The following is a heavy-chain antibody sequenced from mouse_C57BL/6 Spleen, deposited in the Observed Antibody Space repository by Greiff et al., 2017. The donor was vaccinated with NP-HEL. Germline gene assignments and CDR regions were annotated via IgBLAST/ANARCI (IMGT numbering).Heavy chain of an antibody. CDR3: TREGYGSSADY. CDR1: GFTFSSYA. V-gene: IGHV5-9-1*02. CDR2: ISSGGDYI. D-gene: IGHD1-1*01. J-gene: IGHJ2*01. Sequence: EVQGVESGEGLVKPGGSLKLSCAASGFTFSSYAMSWVRQTPEKRLEWVAYISSGGDYIYYADTVKGRFTISRDNARNTLYLQMSSLKSEDTAMYYCTREGYGSSADYWGQGTTLTVSS.